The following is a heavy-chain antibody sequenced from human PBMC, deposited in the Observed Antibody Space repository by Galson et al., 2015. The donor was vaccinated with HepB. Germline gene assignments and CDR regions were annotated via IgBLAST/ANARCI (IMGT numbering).Heavy chain of an antibody. CDR2: ISSSGSTI. Sequence: SLRLSCAASGFTFRSYSMNWVRQAPGKGLEWVSYISSSGSTIYYADSVKGRFTISRDNAKNSLSLQMNSLRDEDTAVDYCARRGLVRGGITGYLYYGMDVWGQETTVTFSS. V-gene: IGHV3-48*02. D-gene: IGHD3-10*01. CDR1: GFTFRSYS. CDR3: ARRGLVRGGITGYLYYGMDV. J-gene: IGHJ6*02.